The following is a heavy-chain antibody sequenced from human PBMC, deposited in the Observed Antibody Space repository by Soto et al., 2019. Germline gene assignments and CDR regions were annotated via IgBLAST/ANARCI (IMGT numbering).Heavy chain of an antibody. D-gene: IGHD6-19*01. J-gene: IGHJ5*02. CDR3: ARGGGSGWHGDWFDP. V-gene: IGHV1-2*02. CDR1: GYSFTDYY. CDR2: MNPNSDGA. Sequence: QVHLVQSGAEGKEPGASVKVSCKASGYSFTDYYIHWVRQAPGKGLEGMGWMNPNSDGANYAQKFRGRVTMTRDQSIRTAYMEVNRLPSDDTAVYFCARGGGSGWHGDWFDPWGQGTLVTVSS.